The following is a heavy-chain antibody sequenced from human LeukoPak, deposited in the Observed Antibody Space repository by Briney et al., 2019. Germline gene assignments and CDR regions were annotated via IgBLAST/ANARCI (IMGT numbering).Heavy chain of an antibody. CDR2: IYSSGST. CDR1: GGSISGYY. V-gene: IGHV4-4*07. CDR3: ARENSGSYYRQPQKNAFDI. J-gene: IGHJ3*02. D-gene: IGHD1-26*01. Sequence: SETLSLTCTVSGGSISGYYWSWIRQPAGKGLEWIGRIYSSGSTNFNPSLKSRVTMSVDTSENQFSLKLSSVTAADTAVYYCARENSGSYYRQPQKNAFDIWGQGTMVTVSS.